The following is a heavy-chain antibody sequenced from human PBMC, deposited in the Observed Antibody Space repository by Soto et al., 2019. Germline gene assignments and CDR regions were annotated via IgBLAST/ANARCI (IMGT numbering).Heavy chain of an antibody. CDR3: ATDPASGGDCYLDY. Sequence: QVQLVESGGGVVQPGRSLRLSCAASGFTFSSYGMHWVRQAPGKGLEWVAVIWYDGSNKYYADSVKGRFTISRDNSKNTLYLQMNSLRAEDTAVYYCATDPASGGDCYLDYWGQGTLVTVSS. D-gene: IGHD2-21*01. V-gene: IGHV3-33*01. CDR2: IWYDGSNK. J-gene: IGHJ4*02. CDR1: GFTFSSYG.